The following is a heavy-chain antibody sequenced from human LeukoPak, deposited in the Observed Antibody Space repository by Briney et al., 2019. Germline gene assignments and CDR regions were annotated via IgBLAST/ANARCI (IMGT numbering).Heavy chain of an antibody. CDR3: ARERQGGATPFDY. Sequence: PGGSLRLSCAASGFTFSSYSMNWVRQAPGKGLEWVSSISSSSSYIYYADSVKGRFTISRGNSKNTVYLQMNSLRDEDTAVYYCARERQGGATPFDYWGQGSLVTVSS. V-gene: IGHV3-21*01. J-gene: IGHJ4*02. CDR2: ISSSSSYI. D-gene: IGHD1-26*01. CDR1: GFTFSSYS.